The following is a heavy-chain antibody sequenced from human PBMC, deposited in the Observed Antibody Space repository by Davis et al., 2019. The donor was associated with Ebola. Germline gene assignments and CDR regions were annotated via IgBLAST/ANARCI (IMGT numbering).Heavy chain of an antibody. V-gene: IGHV3-7*01. CDR2: IKQDGSEK. Sequence: GESLKISCAASGFTFSSYWMSWVRQAPGKGLEWVAKIKQDGSEKYYVDSVKGRFTISRDTAKNSLYLQMNSLRAEDTAVYYCEREGGWELLTHWGQGTLVTVSS. CDR1: GFTFSSYW. J-gene: IGHJ4*02. CDR3: EREGGWELLTH. D-gene: IGHD1-26*01.